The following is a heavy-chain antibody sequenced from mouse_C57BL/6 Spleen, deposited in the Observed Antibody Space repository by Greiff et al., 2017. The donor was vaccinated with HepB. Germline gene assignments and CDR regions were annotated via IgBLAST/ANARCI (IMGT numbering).Heavy chain of an antibody. CDR1: GFTFSSYA. J-gene: IGHJ4*01. Sequence: EVMLVESGGGLVKPGGSLKLSCAASGFTFSSYAMSWVRQTPEKRLEWVATISDGGSYTYYPDNVKGRFTISRDNAKNNLYLQMSHLKSEDTAMYYCAREVYYAMDYWGQGTSVTVSS. CDR2: ISDGGSYT. CDR3: AREVYYAMDY. V-gene: IGHV5-4*01.